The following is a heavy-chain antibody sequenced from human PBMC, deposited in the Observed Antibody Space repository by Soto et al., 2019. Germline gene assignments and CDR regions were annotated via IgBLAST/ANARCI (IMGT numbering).Heavy chain of an antibody. V-gene: IGHV1-2*02. Sequence: ASVKVSCKASGYTFTGYYMHWVRQAPGQGLEWMGWINPNSGGTNYAQKFQGRVTMTRDTSISTAYMELSRLRSDDTAVYYCARLAGITMVRGDAFDTWGQGTMVTVSS. D-gene: IGHD3-10*01. CDR3: ARLAGITMVRGDAFDT. CDR1: GYTFTGYY. J-gene: IGHJ3*02. CDR2: INPNSGGT.